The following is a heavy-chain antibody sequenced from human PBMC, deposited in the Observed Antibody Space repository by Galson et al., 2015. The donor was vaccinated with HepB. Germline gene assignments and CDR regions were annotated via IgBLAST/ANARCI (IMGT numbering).Heavy chain of an antibody. J-gene: IGHJ2*01. CDR1: GFSLSTSGMC. Sequence: PALVKPTQTLTLTCTFSGFSLSTSGMCVSWIRQPPGKALEWLALIDWGDDKYYSTSLKTRLTISKDTSKNQVVLTMTNMDPVDTATYYCARFLPRGGDTRTFDWYFDLWGRGTLVTVSS. V-gene: IGHV2-70*01. CDR2: IDWGDDK. D-gene: IGHD3-16*01. CDR3: ARFLPRGGDTRTFDWYFDL.